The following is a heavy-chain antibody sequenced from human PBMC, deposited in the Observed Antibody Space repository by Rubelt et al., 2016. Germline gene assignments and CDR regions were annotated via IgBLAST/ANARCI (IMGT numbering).Heavy chain of an antibody. CDR2: INHSGST. CDR3: ASSSYSSSWGYFDS. CDR1: GGSFSGYY. D-gene: IGHD6-13*01. Sequence: QVQLQQWGAGLLKPSETLSLTCAVYGGSFSGYYWSWIRQPPGKGLEWIGEINHSGSTNYNPSLKSRVTISVDTSKNQFPLKLTSVTAADTAIYYCASSSYSSSWGYFDSWGQGSLVTVSS. J-gene: IGHJ4*02. V-gene: IGHV4-34*01.